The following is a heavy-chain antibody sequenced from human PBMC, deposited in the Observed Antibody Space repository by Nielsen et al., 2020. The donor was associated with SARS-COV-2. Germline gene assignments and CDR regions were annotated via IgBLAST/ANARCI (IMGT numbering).Heavy chain of an antibody. Sequence: GESLKISCAASGFTVSSNYMSWVRQAPGKGLEWVSSISSSSSYIYYADSVKGRFTISRDNSKNTLYLQMNSLRAEDTAVYYCARDPQRAFRGYYGMDVWGQGTTVTVSS. D-gene: IGHD3-10*01. CDR3: ARDPQRAFRGYYGMDV. CDR1: GFTVSSNY. CDR2: ISSSSSYI. V-gene: IGHV3-21*04. J-gene: IGHJ6*02.